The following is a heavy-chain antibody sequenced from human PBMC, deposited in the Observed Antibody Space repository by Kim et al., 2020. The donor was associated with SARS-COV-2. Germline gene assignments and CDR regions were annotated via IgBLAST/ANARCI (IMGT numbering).Heavy chain of an antibody. D-gene: IGHD2-2*02. V-gene: IGHV5-10-1*01. CDR2: IDPSDSYT. CDR1: GYSFTSYW. Sequence: GESLKISCKGSGYSFTSYWISWVRQMPGKGLEWMGRIDPSDSYTNYSPSFQGHVTISADKSISTAYLQWSSLKASDTAMYYCARLPRDIVVVPAAIFTRGGAYYYYGMDVWGQGTTVTVSS. CDR3: ARLPRDIVVVPAAIFTRGGAYYYYGMDV. J-gene: IGHJ6*02.